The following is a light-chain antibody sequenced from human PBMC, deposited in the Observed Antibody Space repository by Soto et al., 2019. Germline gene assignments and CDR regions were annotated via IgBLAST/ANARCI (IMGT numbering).Light chain of an antibody. CDR1: SSNIGTYA. J-gene: IGLJ2*01. V-gene: IGLV1-36*01. CDR2: YDD. CDR3: ASWDDSLRAPV. Sequence: QLVLTQPPSVSEAPRQRVTISCSGSSSNIGTYAVNWYQQLPGKAPKLIIYYDDLVPSGVSDRFSGSRSGTSASLAISGLQSEDEADYYCASWDDSLRAPVFGGGTKLTVL.